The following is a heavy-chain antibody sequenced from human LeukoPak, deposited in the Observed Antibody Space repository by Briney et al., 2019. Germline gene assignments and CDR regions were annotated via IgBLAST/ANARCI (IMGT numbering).Heavy chain of an antibody. CDR1: GFTFSNSA. CDR2: ISGSGRNT. D-gene: IGHD3-22*01. J-gene: IGHJ5*02. CDR3: ASPLYYYDSSGEDWFDP. V-gene: IGHV3-23*01. Sequence: GGSLRLSCAASGFTFSNSAMSWVRQAPGKGLEWVSTISGSGRNTYYRDSVKGRFTISRDNSNNTLYLQMNSLRAEDTAVYYCASPLYYYDSSGEDWFDPWGQGTLVTVSS.